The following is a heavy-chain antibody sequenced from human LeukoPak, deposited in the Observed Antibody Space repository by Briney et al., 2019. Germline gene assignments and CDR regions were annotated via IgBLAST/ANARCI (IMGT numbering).Heavy chain of an antibody. Sequence: GGSLRLSCAASGFTFSNSLMHWVRQVPGKELVRVARIDTDGSTTHYADSVKGRFTISRDNAKNTLYLQMNSLRAEDTAVYYCARDRDGYNYWGQGTLVTVSS. CDR3: ARDRDGYNY. V-gene: IGHV3-74*01. D-gene: IGHD5-24*01. CDR1: GFTFSNSL. J-gene: IGHJ4*02. CDR2: IDTDGSTT.